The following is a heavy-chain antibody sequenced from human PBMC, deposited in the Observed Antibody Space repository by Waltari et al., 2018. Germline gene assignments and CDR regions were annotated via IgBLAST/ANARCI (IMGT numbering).Heavy chain of an antibody. D-gene: IGHD5-12*01. J-gene: IGHJ4*02. Sequence: QVQLVQSRTEVKKSGASVKVSCKASGYTFTGYYIHWVRQAPGQGLEWMGWINPKSGGTNYAQRVQGRVTMTGDTSISTAYMELSRLNSDDTAVYYCARDRGNSDSDYFDYWGQGTLVTVPS. CDR1: GYTFTGYY. CDR3: ARDRGNSDSDYFDY. V-gene: IGHV1-2*02. CDR2: INPKSGGT.